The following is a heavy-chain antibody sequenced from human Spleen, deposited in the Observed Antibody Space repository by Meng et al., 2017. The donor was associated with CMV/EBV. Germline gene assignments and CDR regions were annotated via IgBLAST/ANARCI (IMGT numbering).Heavy chain of an antibody. V-gene: IGHV3-74*03. CDR2: INIDGKIT. D-gene: IGHD2-8*01. CDR1: GFTFSSHW. Sequence: GESLKISCAASGFTFSSHWMHWVRQAPGKGLVWVSRINIDGKITTYADSVKGRFTISRDNAKNTLYLQMTSLRVEDTAVYYCARDRRLYFLDYWGQGTLVTVSS. CDR3: ARDRRLYFLDY. J-gene: IGHJ4*02.